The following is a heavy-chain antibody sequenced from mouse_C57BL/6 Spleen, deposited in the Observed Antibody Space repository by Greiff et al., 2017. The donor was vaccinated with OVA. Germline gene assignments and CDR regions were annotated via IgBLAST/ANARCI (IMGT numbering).Heavy chain of an antibody. CDR3: ARTPLRTVYAMDY. D-gene: IGHD1-1*01. V-gene: IGHV1-76*01. J-gene: IGHJ4*01. CDR2: IYPGSGNT. CDR1: GYTFTDYY. Sequence: QVQLQQSGAELVRPGASVKLSCKASGYTFTDYYINWVKQRPGQGLEWIARIYPGSGNTYYNEKFKGKATLTAEKSSSTAYMQLSSLTSEDSAVYFCARTPLRTVYAMDYWGQGTSVTVSS.